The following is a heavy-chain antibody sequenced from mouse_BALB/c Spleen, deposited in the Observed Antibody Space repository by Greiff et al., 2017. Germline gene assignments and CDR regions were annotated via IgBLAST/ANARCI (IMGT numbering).Heavy chain of an antibody. V-gene: IGHV1-54*01. CDR3: ARSGDYAGGFAY. CDR2: INPGSGGT. J-gene: IGHJ3*01. CDR1: GYAFTNYL. D-gene: IGHD2-4*01. Sequence: QVQLQQSGAELVRPGTSVKVSCKASGYAFTNYLIEWVKQRPGQGLEWIGVINPGSGGTNYNEKFKGKATLTADKSSSTAYMQLSSLTSDDSAVYFCARSGDYAGGFAYWGQGTLVTVSA.